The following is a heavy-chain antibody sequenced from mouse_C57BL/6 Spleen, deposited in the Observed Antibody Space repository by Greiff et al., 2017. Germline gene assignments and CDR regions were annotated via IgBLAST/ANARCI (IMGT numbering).Heavy chain of an antibody. CDR2: INPSNGGT. CDR1: GYTFTSYW. V-gene: IGHV1-53*01. Sequence: QVQLQQPGTELVKPGASVKLSCKASGYTFTSYWMHWVKQRPGQGLEWIGYINPSNGGTNYNEKFKSKATLTVDKSSSTAYMQLSSLTSEDSAVYYCASWVTTVVDTRYFDYWGQGTTLTVSA. D-gene: IGHD1-1*01. CDR3: ASWVTTVVDTRYFDY. J-gene: IGHJ2*01.